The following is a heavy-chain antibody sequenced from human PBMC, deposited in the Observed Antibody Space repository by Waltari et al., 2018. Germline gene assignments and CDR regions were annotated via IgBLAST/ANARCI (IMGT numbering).Heavy chain of an antibody. Sequence: QVHLQESGPGLVKTSETLSLTCTVSCGSLYSYYWSWVRPPAGKALEWIGHIYPRGGTNYSPSLRSRVTMSVDTSKRQFSLKLSSVTAADTAMYYCARDRYYDSSGYSQSYYYDSWGQGTLVTVSS. CDR1: CGSLYSYY. CDR2: IYPRGGT. D-gene: IGHD3-22*01. CDR3: ARDRYYDSSGYSQSYYYDS. V-gene: IGHV4-4*07. J-gene: IGHJ4*02.